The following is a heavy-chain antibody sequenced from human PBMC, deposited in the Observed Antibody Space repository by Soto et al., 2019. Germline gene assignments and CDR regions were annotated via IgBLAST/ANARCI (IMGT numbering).Heavy chain of an antibody. CDR3: ARAPNIVVVPAIPYGMDV. D-gene: IGHD2-2*01. V-gene: IGHV5-10-1*01. CDR2: IDPSDSYT. Sequence: LKISCKGSGYSFTSYWISWVRQMPGKGLEWMGRIDPSDSYTNYSPSFQGHVTISADKSISTAYLQWSSLKASDTAMYYCARAPNIVVVPAIPYGMDVWGQGTTVTVSS. J-gene: IGHJ6*02. CDR1: GYSFTSYW.